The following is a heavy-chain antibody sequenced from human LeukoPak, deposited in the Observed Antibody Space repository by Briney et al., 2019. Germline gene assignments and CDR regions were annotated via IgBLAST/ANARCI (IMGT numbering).Heavy chain of an antibody. J-gene: IGHJ6*02. CDR3: ARHVYSSSWYIYYYGMDV. D-gene: IGHD6-13*01. V-gene: IGHV4-59*01. Sequence: PSETLSLTCTVSGGSISSYCWSWIRQPPGKGLEWIGYIYYSGSTNYNPSLKSRVTISVDTSKNQFSPKLSSVTAADTAVYYCARHVYSSSWYIYYYGMDVWGQGTTVTVSS. CDR2: IYYSGST. CDR1: GGSISSYC.